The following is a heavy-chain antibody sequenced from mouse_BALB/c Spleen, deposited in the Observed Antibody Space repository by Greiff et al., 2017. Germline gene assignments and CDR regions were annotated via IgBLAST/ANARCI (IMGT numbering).Heavy chain of an antibody. Sequence: EVHLVESGGGLVKPGGSLKLSCAASGFAFSSYDMSWVRQTPEKRLEWVAYISSGGGSTYYPDTVKGRFTISRDNAKNTLYLQMSSLKSEDTAMYYNERQVDNWGQGTSVTVSA. CDR3: ERQVDN. J-gene: IGHJ4*01. V-gene: IGHV5-12-1*01. CDR2: ISSGGGST. CDR1: GFAFSSYD.